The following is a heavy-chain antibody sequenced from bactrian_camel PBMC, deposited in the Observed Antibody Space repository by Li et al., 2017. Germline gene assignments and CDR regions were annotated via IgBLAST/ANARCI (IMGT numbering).Heavy chain of an antibody. V-gene: IGHV3S1*01. J-gene: IGHJ4*01. Sequence: HVQLVESGGGSVEAGGSLRLACAASGYRYSGHCVAWFRQAPGKERQGVAVIYPGGPRIYYADSVKGRFTISQDNVKNALYLQMTNLRPEDTAMYYCAERPSLWTGPPPPRCEGNGNEYKRWGQGTQVTVS. CDR2: IYPGGPRI. CDR1: GYRYSGHC. D-gene: IGHD3*01. CDR3: AERPSLWTGPPPPRCEGNGNEYKR.